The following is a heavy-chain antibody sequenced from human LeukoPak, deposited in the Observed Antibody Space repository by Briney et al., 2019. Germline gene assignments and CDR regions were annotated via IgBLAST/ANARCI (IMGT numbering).Heavy chain of an antibody. Sequence: PSETLSLTCTVSGGSIYSGSYYWSWIRQPAGKGLEWIGRIYTSGSTNYNPSLKSRVTISVDTSKNQFLLKLSSGTAAATAVYYCARDRRDGYNLYFFDLWGQGTLVSVSS. CDR2: IYTSGST. J-gene: IGHJ4*02. D-gene: IGHD5-24*01. CDR1: GGSIYSGSYY. CDR3: ARDRRDGYNLYFFDL. V-gene: IGHV4-61*02.